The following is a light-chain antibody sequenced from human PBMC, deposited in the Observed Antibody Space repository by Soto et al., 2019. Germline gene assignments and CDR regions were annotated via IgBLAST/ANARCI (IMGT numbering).Light chain of an antibody. CDR1: QSVGSA. CDR3: QQYRNWPPLT. CDR2: GAS. V-gene: IGKV3-15*01. J-gene: IGKJ4*01. Sequence: EIVMTQSPATLSVSPGETATLSCRASQSVGSAVAWYQHKPSQAPRLLIVGASIRAPGVPGMFSGGGSGTEFTFTISSLQSEDFAVYYCQQYRNWPPLTFGGGTSVEIK.